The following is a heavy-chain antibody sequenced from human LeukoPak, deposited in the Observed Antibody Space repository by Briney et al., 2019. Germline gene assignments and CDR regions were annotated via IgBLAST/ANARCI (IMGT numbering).Heavy chain of an antibody. J-gene: IGHJ5*02. Sequence: GGYLRLSCAASGFTFSSYAMHWVRQAPGKGLEWVAVISYDGSNKYYADSVKGRFTISRDNSKNTLYLQMNSLRAEDTAVYYCASGGWLLWGWFDPWGQGTLVTVSS. CDR1: GFTFSSYA. CDR2: ISYDGSNK. D-gene: IGHD3-3*01. V-gene: IGHV3-30*04. CDR3: ASGGWLLWGWFDP.